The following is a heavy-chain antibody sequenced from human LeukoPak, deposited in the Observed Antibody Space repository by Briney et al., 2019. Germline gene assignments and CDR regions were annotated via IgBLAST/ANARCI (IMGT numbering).Heavy chain of an antibody. CDR3: ARTLCSGSSCSGGDAFDI. V-gene: IGHV4-4*07. CDR1: GGSISSFY. J-gene: IGHJ3*02. CDR2: IYTPGRT. Sequence: ASETLSLTCSVSGGSISSFYWSWIRQPAGKGLEWIGRIYTPGRTSYSPSLKSRVSMSEDTSKNQFSLELRSVTAADPAVYYCARTLCSGSSCSGGDAFDIWGQGAVVTVSS. D-gene: IGHD2-15*01.